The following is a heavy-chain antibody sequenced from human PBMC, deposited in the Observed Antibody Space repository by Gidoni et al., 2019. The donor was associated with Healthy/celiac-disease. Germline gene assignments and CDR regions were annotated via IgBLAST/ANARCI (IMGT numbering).Heavy chain of an antibody. Sequence: VQLVESGGGVVQPGRSLRLSCAASGFTFSSYGMHWVRQAPGKGLEWLAVISYDGSNKYYADSVKGRFTISRDNSKNTLYLQMNSQRAEDTAVYDCEKAGVVGDTSDIDYWGQGTLVTVSS. CDR3: EKAGVVGDTSDIDY. V-gene: IGHV3-30*18. CDR2: ISYDGSNK. D-gene: IGHD1-26*01. J-gene: IGHJ4*02. CDR1: GFTFSSYG.